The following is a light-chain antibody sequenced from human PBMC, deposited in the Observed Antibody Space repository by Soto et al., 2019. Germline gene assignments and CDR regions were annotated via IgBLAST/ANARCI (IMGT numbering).Light chain of an antibody. CDR1: QSVRNY. Sequence: EVVLTQSPAILSLSPGERATLSCRASQSVRNYLAWYQQKPGQAPSLLIYDAIHRAPGIPARFSGSGSGTDFTLTISPLEPEDFAVYYCQQRSIWPPLTFGGGTKVEI. CDR2: DAI. CDR3: QQRSIWPPLT. J-gene: IGKJ4*01. V-gene: IGKV3-11*01.